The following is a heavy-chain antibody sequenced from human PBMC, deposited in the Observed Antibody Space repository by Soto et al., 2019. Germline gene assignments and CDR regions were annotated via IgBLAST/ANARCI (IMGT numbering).Heavy chain of an antibody. Sequence: PGESLKISCKGSGYSFTSYWIGWVLQMPGKGLEWMGIIYPGDSDTRYSPSFQGQVTISADKSISTAYLQWSSLKDSDTAMYYCARPRIAAAADAFDIWGQGTMVTVSS. D-gene: IGHD6-13*01. J-gene: IGHJ3*02. CDR2: IYPGDSDT. CDR1: GYSFTSYW. CDR3: ARPRIAAAADAFDI. V-gene: IGHV5-51*01.